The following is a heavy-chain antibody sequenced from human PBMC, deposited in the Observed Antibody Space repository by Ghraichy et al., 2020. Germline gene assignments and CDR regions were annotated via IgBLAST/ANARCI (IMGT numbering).Heavy chain of an antibody. CDR3: ARDPFQGWGH. D-gene: IGHD6-19*01. V-gene: IGHV3-53*01. CDR1: GFTVSSNY. CDR2: IYAGGDT. Sequence: GGSLRLSCAASGFTVSSNYMSWVRQAPGKGLDWVSVIYAGGDTHYADSVKGRFTISRDNSKNTLYLQMNSLGPDDTAVYYCARDPFQGWGHWGQGTLVTVSS. J-gene: IGHJ4*02.